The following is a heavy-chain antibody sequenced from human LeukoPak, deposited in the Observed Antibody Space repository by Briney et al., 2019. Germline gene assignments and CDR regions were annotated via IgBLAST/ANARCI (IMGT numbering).Heavy chain of an antibody. CDR1: GFTFDDYG. CDR3: ARDGQGYSGSYYAPTNFDY. V-gene: IGHV3-20*04. CDR2: INWNGGST. Sequence: GGSLRLSCAASGFTFDDYGMSWVRQAPGKGLEWVSGINWNGGSTGYADSVKGRFTISRDNAKNSLYLQMNSLRAEDTAVYYCARDGQGYSGSYYAPTNFDYWGQGTLVTVSS. J-gene: IGHJ4*02. D-gene: IGHD1-26*01.